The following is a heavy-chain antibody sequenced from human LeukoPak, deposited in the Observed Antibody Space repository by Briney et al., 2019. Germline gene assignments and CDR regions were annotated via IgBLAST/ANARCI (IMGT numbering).Heavy chain of an antibody. CDR2: IYHSGST. Sequence: SQTLSLTCAVSGGSISSGGYSWSWIRQPPGKGLEWIGYIYHSGSTYYNPSLKSRVTISVDRSKNQFSLKLSSVTAADTAVYYCARYDCSGYYNYYYGMDVWGQGTTVTVSS. V-gene: IGHV4-30-2*01. CDR3: ARYDCSGYYNYYYGMDV. J-gene: IGHJ6*02. CDR1: GGSISSGGYS. D-gene: IGHD3-22*01.